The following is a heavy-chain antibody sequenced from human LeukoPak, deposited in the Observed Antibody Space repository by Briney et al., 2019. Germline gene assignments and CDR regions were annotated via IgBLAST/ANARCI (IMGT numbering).Heavy chain of an antibody. V-gene: IGHV3-30*04. J-gene: IGHJ4*02. Sequence: GGSLRLSCAASGFTFSSYAMHWVRQAPGKGLEWVSVISYDGSNKYYADSVKGRFTISRDNSKNTLYLQMSSLRAEDTAVYYCARLVITTTTKFDYWGQGTLVTVSS. CDR3: ARLVITTTTKFDY. D-gene: IGHD3-22*01. CDR2: ISYDGSNK. CDR1: GFTFSSYA.